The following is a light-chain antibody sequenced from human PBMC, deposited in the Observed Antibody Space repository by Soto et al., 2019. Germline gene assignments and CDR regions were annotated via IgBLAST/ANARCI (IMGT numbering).Light chain of an antibody. CDR3: SAYTLTSKIV. CDR2: GVT. Sequence: QSALTQPASVSGSPGQSITMSCTGTSTDIGYYNYVSWYQQHPDKPPQLIIYGVTNRPSGVSHRFSGSKSDNTASLTISGLQAEYEAEYYCSAYTLTSKIVFGGGTKLTVL. J-gene: IGLJ3*02. CDR1: STDIGYYNY. V-gene: IGLV2-14*01.